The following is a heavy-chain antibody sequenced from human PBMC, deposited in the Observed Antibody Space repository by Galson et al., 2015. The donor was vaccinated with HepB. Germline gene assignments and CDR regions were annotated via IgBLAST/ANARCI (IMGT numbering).Heavy chain of an antibody. CDR3: AVPGYYYDSSGLDY. V-gene: IGHV1-69*06. D-gene: IGHD3-22*01. CDR1: GGTFSSYA. J-gene: IGHJ4*02. Sequence: SVKVSCKASGGTFSSYAISWVRQAPGQGLEWMGGIIPIFGTANYAQKFQGRVTITADKSTSTAYMELSSLRSEDTAVYYCAVPGYYYDSSGLDYWGQGTLVTVSS. CDR2: IIPIFGTA.